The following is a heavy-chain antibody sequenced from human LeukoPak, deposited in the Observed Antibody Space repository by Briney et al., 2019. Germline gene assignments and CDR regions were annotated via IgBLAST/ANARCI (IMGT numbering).Heavy chain of an antibody. J-gene: IGHJ6*02. V-gene: IGHV4-61*01. D-gene: IGHD5-12*01. CDR2: INYRGST. Sequence: SETLSLTCTVSGVSVSSGSYYWSWLRQPPGKGLEWLGYINYRGSTNYNPSLKGRVTISVDTSKNQFSLKLSSVTAADTAVYYCARDYDTYFYGMDVWGQETTVTVSS. CDR3: ARDYDTYFYGMDV. CDR1: GVSVSSGSYY.